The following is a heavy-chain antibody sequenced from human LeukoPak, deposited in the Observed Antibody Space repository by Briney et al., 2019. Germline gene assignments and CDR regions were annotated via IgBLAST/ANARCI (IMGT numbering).Heavy chain of an antibody. CDR2: IYYSGST. CDR1: GGSISSSSYY. J-gene: IGHJ5*02. D-gene: IGHD2-2*01. CDR3: ARRTLVVPAAQPYNWFDP. Sequence: SETLSLTCTVSGGSISSSSYYWGWIRQPPGKGLEWIGGIYYSGSTYYNPSLKSRVTISVDTSKDQFSLKLSSVTAADTAVYYCARRTLVVPAAQPYNWFDPWGQGTLVTVSS. V-gene: IGHV4-39*01.